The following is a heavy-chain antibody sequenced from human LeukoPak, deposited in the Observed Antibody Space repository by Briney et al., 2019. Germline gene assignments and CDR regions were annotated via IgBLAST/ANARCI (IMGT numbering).Heavy chain of an antibody. V-gene: IGHV3-33*01. CDR2: IWYDGSNK. D-gene: IGHD6-19*01. CDR3: ARESSSGWYPYYYYGMDV. J-gene: IGHJ6*02. Sequence: GRSLRLSCAASGFTFSNYGMHWVRQAPGKGLEWVAVIWYDGSNKYYADSVKGRFTISRDNSKNTLYLQMNSLRAEDTAVYYCARESSSGWYPYYYYGMDVWGQGTTVTVSS. CDR1: GFTFSNYG.